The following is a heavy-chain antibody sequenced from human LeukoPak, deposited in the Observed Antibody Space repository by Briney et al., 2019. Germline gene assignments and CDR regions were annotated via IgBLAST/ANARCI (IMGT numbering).Heavy chain of an antibody. J-gene: IGHJ4*02. CDR2: ISGNGGTT. Sequence: GGSLRLSCAASGFTFSGYAMSWVCQASGKGLEWVSSISGNGGTTYYPGSVKGRFTISRDNSKNTMYLQMNSLRAEDAAVYYCARTLWTTHSFDYWGQGTLVTVSS. V-gene: IGHV3-23*01. D-gene: IGHD3-10*01. CDR1: GFTFSGYA. CDR3: ARTLWTTHSFDY.